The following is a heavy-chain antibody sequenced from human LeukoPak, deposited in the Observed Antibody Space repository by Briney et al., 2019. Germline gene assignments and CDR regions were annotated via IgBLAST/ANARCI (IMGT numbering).Heavy chain of an antibody. V-gene: IGHV3-21*01. D-gene: IGHD6-13*01. CDR1: GFTFSSYW. J-gene: IGHJ4*02. Sequence: GGSLRLSCAASGFTFSSYWMNWVRQAPGKGLEWVSSISSSSSYIYYADSVKGRFTISRDNAKNSLYLQMNSLRAEDTAVYYCARGGPGYSSSWLDYWGQGTLVTVSS. CDR2: ISSSSSYI. CDR3: ARGGPGYSSSWLDY.